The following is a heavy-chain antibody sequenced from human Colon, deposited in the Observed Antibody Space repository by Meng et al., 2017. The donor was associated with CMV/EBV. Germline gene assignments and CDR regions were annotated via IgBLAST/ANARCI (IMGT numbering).Heavy chain of an antibody. J-gene: IGHJ4*02. D-gene: IGHD3-3*01. CDR3: ARGRNGWLLPLDS. CDR2: LNHSGST. CDR1: GGSFNAYY. V-gene: IGHV4-34*01. Sequence: VQLQQGGAGLLKPSETLSLTCAISGGSFNAYYLTWIRQSPGKGLEWIGELNHSGSTNYNPSLKSRVTISIDTSKRHFSLRLTSVTAADTAVYYCARGRNGWLLPLDSWGQGTLVTVSS.